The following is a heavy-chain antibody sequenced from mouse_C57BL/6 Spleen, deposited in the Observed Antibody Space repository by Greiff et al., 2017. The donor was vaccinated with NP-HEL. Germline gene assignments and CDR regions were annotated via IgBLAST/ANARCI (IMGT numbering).Heavy chain of an antibody. D-gene: IGHD2-5*01. J-gene: IGHJ4*01. CDR2: IAPANGNT. CDR1: GFNIKNTY. V-gene: IGHV14-3*01. CDR3: ARVDGYSRNAMDY. Sequence: VQLQQSVAELVRPGASVKLSCTASGFNIKNTYMHWVKQRPEQGLEWLGRIAPANGNTKYAPKFQGKATITADTSSNTAYLQLSSLTSEDTAIYYCARVDGYSRNAMDYWGQGTSVTVSS.